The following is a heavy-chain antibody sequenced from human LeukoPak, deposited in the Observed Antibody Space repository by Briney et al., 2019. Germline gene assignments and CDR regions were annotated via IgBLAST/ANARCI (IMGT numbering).Heavy chain of an antibody. CDR3: ARTILEYSSSSPYFDY. D-gene: IGHD6-6*01. J-gene: IGHJ4*02. V-gene: IGHV1-18*01. Sequence: ASVKVSCKASGYTFTSYGISWVRQAPGQGLEWMGWISAYNGNTNYAQKLQGRVTMTTDTSTSTAYMELRSLRSDDTAVYYCARTILEYSSSSPYFDYWGQGPWSPSPQ. CDR2: ISAYNGNT. CDR1: GYTFTSYG.